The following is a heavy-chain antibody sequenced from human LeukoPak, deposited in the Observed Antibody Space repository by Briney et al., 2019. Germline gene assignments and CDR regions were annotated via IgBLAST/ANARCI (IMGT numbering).Heavy chain of an antibody. D-gene: IGHD4/OR15-4a*01. Sequence: ASVKVSCKASGDTFSDYTVSWVRQAPGQGLEWMGRIIPIFGTTNYAQKVQGRVTITADESTRTDYMELSSLRSEDTAVYYCAREGTKGLSRADAFDIWGQXTXVTVSS. J-gene: IGHJ3*02. V-gene: IGHV1-69*13. CDR2: IIPIFGTT. CDR1: GDTFSDYT. CDR3: AREGTKGLSRADAFDI.